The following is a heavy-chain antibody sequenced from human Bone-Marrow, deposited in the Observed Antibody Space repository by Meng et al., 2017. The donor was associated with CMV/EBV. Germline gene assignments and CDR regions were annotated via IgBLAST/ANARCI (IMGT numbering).Heavy chain of an antibody. CDR3: ARDTTLTTSDV. J-gene: IGHJ6*02. V-gene: IGHV3-11*01. CDR1: GGSISSYY. Sequence: LSLTCTVSGGSISSYYWSWIRQPPGKGLEWVSYISSSGSTIYYADSVKGRFTISRDNAKNSLYLQMNSLRAEDTAVYYCARDTTLTTSDVWGQGTTVTVSS. CDR2: ISSSGSTI. D-gene: IGHD4-11*01.